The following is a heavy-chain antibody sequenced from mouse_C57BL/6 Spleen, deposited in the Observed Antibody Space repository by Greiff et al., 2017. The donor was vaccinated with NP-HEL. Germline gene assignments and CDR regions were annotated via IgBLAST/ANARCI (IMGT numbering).Heavy chain of an antibody. CDR3: ARRGTGTRTWFAY. CDR1: GYTFTSYW. CDR2: IDPSDSYT. Sequence: VQLQQSGAELVKPGASVKLSCKASGYTFTSYWMQWVKQRPGQGLEWIGEIDPSDSYTNYNQKFKGKATLTVDTSSSTAYMQLSSLTSEDAAVYYCARRGTGTRTWFAYWGQRTLVTVSA. V-gene: IGHV1-50*01. D-gene: IGHD4-1*01. J-gene: IGHJ3*01.